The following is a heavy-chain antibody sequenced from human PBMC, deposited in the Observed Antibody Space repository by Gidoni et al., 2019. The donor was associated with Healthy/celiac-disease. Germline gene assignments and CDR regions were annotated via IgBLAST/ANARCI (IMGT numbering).Heavy chain of an antibody. CDR3: ARDPVGATEMASF. CDR2: IYHSGST. D-gene: IGHD1-26*01. V-gene: IGHV4-38-2*02. Sequence: QVQLQESGPGLVKPSETLSLTCTVSGYSISSGYYWGWIRQPPGKGLEWIGSIYHSGSTYYNPSLKSRVTISVDTSKNQFSLKLSSVTAADTAVYYCARDPVGATEMASFWGQGTLVTVSS. J-gene: IGHJ4*02. CDR1: GYSISSGYY.